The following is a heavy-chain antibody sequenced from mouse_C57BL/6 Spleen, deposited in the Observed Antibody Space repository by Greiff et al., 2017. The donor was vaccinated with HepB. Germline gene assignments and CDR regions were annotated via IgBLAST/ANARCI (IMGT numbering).Heavy chain of an antibody. J-gene: IGHJ2*01. CDR3: AGYGSSYVDFDY. CDR2: IYPGSGST. D-gene: IGHD1-1*01. Sequence: QVQLQQPGAELVKPGASVKMSCKASGYTFTSYWITWVKQRPGQGLEWIGDIYPGSGSTNYNEKFKSKATLTVDTSSSTAYMQLSSLTSEDSAVYDCAGYGSSYVDFDYWGQGTTLTVSS. CDR1: GYTFTSYW. V-gene: IGHV1-55*01.